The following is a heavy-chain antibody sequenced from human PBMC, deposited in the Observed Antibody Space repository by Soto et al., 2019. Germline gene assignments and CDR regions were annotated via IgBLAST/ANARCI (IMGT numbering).Heavy chain of an antibody. CDR1: GDSIRSGNYY. J-gene: IGHJ6*02. CDR2: IYYSGDI. V-gene: IGHV4-30-4*03. Sequence: SETLSLTCTVSGDSIRSGNYYWSWIRQPPGKGLEWIGYIYYSGDIYYSPSLKSRVTISLDTSKNQFSLKLNSVTAADTSISTAYMELSRLRSDDTAVYYCARLRMGYYGMDVWGQGTTVT. D-gene: IGHD3-10*01. CDR3: YMELSRLRSDDTAVYYCARLRMGYYGMDV.